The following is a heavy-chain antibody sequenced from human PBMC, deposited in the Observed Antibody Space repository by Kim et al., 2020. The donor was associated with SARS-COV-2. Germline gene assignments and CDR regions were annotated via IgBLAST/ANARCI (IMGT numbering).Heavy chain of an antibody. J-gene: IGHJ1*01. CDR3: AKDRDSSSWFPKYFQH. V-gene: IGHV3-30*18. D-gene: IGHD6-13*01. CDR1: GFTFSSYG. Sequence: GGSLRLSCAASGFTFSSYGMHWVRQAPGKGLEWVAVISYDGSNEYYADSVKGRFTISRDNSKNTLYLQMNSLRAEDTAVYYCAKDRDSSSWFPKYFQHWGQGTLVTVSS. CDR2: ISYDGSNE.